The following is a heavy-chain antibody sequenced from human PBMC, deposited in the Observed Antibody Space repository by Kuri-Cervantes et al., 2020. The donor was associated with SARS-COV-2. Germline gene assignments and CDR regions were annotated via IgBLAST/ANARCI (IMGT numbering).Heavy chain of an antibody. J-gene: IGHJ4*02. CDR2: ISAGGSYT. D-gene: IGHD3-22*01. CDR1: GFPLSYYA. CDR3: VKVELRAYDNIFDYRTPYFDY. Sequence: GGSLRLSCIASGFPLSYYAMNWVRQAPGKGLEWVSSISAGGSYTYYADSMKGRLTISRDNARNTLYLQMNSLRADDTAFYYCVKVELRAYDNIFDYRTPYFDYWGQGTLVTVSS. V-gene: IGHV3-21*01.